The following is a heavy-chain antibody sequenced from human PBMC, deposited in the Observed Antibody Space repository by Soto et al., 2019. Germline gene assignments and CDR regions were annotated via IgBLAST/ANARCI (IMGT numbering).Heavy chain of an antibody. CDR3: AKARVRIVGANSFDY. CDR1: GGSFSISP. D-gene: IGHD1-26*01. V-gene: IGHV3-30-3*01. Sequence: GGSLRLSWAASGGSFSISPMHWVRQAPCKGPEWVALISYDGTNKFYADSVRGRLIISRDNSKDTLYLQMNSLGPDDTAVYFCAKARVRIVGANSFDYWGQGTPVTVSS. J-gene: IGHJ4*02. CDR2: ISYDGTNK.